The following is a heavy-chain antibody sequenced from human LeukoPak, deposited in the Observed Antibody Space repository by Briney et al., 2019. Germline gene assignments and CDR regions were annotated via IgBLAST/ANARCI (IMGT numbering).Heavy chain of an antibody. V-gene: IGHV3-7*05. D-gene: IGHD2-2*02. CDR2: IKQDGSDK. CDR3: ARGYMTADY. J-gene: IGHJ4*02. Sequence: GGSLRLSCVASGFTFTNYWMSWVRQAPGKGLERVASIKQDGSDKDYVDSVRGRFTVSRDNAKNSLYLQMSSLRAGDTAVYYCARGYMTADYWGQGSLVTVSS. CDR1: GFTFTNYW.